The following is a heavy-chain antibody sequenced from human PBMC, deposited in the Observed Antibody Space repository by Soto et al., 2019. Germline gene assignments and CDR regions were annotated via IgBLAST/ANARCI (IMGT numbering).Heavy chain of an antibody. CDR1: GFTFSAYY. D-gene: IGHD6-13*01. V-gene: IGHV1-2*02. CDR2: INPNSGGT. Sequence: QVPLVQSGAEVKKPGASVKVSCKASGFTFSAYYIYWVRQAPGQGLEWIGWINPNSGGTNNAQKFPGRVTMTRDTSTSTVYMELSALIPDDTAVYYCARSLLDEYSSSWRSAYYGMDVWGQGTTVTVSS. J-gene: IGHJ6*02. CDR3: ARSLLDEYSSSWRSAYYGMDV.